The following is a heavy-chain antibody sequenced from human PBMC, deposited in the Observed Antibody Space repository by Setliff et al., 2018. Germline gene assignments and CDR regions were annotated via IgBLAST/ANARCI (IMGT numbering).Heavy chain of an antibody. CDR2: INHSGST. Sequence: SETLSLTCTVSGGSISSHYWSWIRQPPGKGLEWIGEINHSGSTNYNPSLKSRVSISVDTARNQISLTLKPLTAADTAVYYCARAQWELLRFEYWGQGTLVTVSS. J-gene: IGHJ4*02. CDR1: GGSISSHY. V-gene: IGHV4-34*01. CDR3: ARAQWELLRFEY. D-gene: IGHD1-26*01.